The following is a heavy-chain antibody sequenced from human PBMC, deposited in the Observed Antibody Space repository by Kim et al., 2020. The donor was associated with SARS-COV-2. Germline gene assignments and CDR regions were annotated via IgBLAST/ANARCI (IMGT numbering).Heavy chain of an antibody. D-gene: IGHD3-22*01. CDR3: ARRASGYYSFDK. CDR2: IFSSGST. CDR1: GGSISSYH. V-gene: IGHV4-59*08. J-gene: IGHJ4*02. Sequence: SETLSLTCTVSGGSISSYHWNWIRQPPGKGLEWIGYIFSSGSTNYNPSLKSRVAISVDTSKNQFSPKLTSVTAADTAVYYCARRASGYYSFDKWGQGTLVTVAS.